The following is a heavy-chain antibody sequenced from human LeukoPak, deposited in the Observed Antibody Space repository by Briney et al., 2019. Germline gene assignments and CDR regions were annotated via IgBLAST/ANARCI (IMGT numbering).Heavy chain of an antibody. J-gene: IGHJ4*02. CDR3: ARDYYDSSGYYGGDY. D-gene: IGHD3-22*01. CDR1: GFTFSSYA. V-gene: IGHV3-30-3*01. CDR2: ISYDGSNK. Sequence: PGGSLRLSCAASGFTFSSYAMHWVRQAPGKGLEWVAVISYDGSNKYYADSVKGRFTISRDNSKNTPYLQMNSLRAEDTAVYYCARDYYDSSGYYGGDYWGQGTLVTVSS.